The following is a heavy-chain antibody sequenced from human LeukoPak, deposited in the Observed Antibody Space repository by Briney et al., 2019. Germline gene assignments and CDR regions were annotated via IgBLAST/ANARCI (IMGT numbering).Heavy chain of an antibody. CDR3: ARTTGTPEAGILDS. CDR2: IWYDGSNR. D-gene: IGHD6-13*01. J-gene: IGHJ5*01. V-gene: IGHV3-33*01. CDR1: GFTFSSYG. Sequence: GGSLRLSCAASGFTFSSYGMHWVRQAPGKGLEWVAIIWYDGSNRYYADAVTGRFTVSKDNSKNTLYLQMNSLGAEDTAMYYCARTTGTPEAGILDSWGRGTLVTVSS.